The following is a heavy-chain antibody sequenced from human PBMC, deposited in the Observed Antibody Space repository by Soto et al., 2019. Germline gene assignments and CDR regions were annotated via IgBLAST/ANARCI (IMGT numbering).Heavy chain of an antibody. CDR1: GFTFSFYW. D-gene: IGHD3-22*01. J-gene: IGHJ4*02. V-gene: IGHV3-74*01. Sequence: EVQLVESGGDLVQPGGSLRLSCAASGFTFSFYWMHWVRQAPGKGLVWVSHINSDGSITSYAESVKGRFTIFRDNAKNTLYLQMNRLRAEDTAVYYCFRGSYYGGPWGGYYWGQGSLVTVSS. CDR2: INSDGSIT. CDR3: FRGSYYGGPWGGYY.